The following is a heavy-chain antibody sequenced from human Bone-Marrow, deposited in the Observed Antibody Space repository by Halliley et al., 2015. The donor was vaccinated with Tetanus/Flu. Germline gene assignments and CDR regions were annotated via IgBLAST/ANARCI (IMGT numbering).Heavy chain of an antibody. CDR3: ARRITIFGVGFDY. D-gene: IGHD3-3*01. J-gene: IGHJ4*02. CDR2: IYPRDSDT. Sequence: MGIIYPRDSDTRYSPSFQGQVTISADQSINTAYLHWSSLEASDTAIYYCARRITIFGVGFDYWGQGTLVSVSS. V-gene: IGHV5-51*01.